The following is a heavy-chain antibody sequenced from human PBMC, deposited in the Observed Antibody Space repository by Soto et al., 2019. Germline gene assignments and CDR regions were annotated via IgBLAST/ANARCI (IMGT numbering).Heavy chain of an antibody. Sequence: PSATLSLTSAVYGGSFSVYYCGWIRQPPGKGLEWIGEINHSGRAISHPSFASRATISLDTTNNAFSLTLKSVTAADTAVYYCARGRSFRFVGVPLDSWGQGTLVTVSS. D-gene: IGHD3-16*02. CDR1: GGSFSVYY. J-gene: IGHJ4*02. CDR2: INHSGRA. CDR3: ARGRSFRFVGVPLDS. V-gene: IGHV4-34*01.